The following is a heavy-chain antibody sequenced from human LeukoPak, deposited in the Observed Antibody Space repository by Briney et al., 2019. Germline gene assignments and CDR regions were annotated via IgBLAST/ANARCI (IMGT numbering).Heavy chain of an antibody. Sequence: SETLSLTGTVSGASISSYYWSWIRQPPGKGLEWIGYISYSGSPNYNPSLKSRVTISVDTSKNQFSLKLSSVTAADTAVYYCARTRYSSSWYYFDYWGQGTLVTVSS. J-gene: IGHJ4*02. CDR2: ISYSGSP. CDR3: ARTRYSSSWYYFDY. CDR1: GASISSYY. V-gene: IGHV4-59*01. D-gene: IGHD6-13*01.